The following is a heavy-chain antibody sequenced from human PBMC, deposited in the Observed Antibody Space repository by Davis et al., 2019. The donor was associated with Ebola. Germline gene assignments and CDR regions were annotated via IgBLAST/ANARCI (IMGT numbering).Heavy chain of an antibody. J-gene: IGHJ6*02. V-gene: IGHV5-51*01. CDR1: GYSFPIYW. D-gene: IGHD6-13*01. CDR3: ARSSSWYPLNGYYYGMDV. CDR2: IYPGDSDT. Sequence: GESLKISCKGSGYSFPIYWIGWVRQMPGKGLEWMGIIYPGDSDTRYSPSFQGQVSISADKSISTAYLQWSRLKASDTAIYYCARSSSWYPLNGYYYGMDVWGQGTTVTVSS.